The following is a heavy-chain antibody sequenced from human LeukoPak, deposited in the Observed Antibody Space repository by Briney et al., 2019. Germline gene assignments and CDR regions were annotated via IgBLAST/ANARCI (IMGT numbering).Heavy chain of an antibody. CDR1: GYTFSGFY. Sequence: ASVKVSCKASGYTFSGFYIHWVRQAPGQGLEWMGWINPNSGVTNYAQKLQGRVTITRDTSIDTAYMELSRLRSDDTAVYYCARDSYYGSGSDETIDNWYFDLWGRGTLVTVSS. CDR2: INPNSGVT. V-gene: IGHV1-2*02. CDR3: ARDSYYGSGSDETIDNWYFDL. D-gene: IGHD3-10*01. J-gene: IGHJ2*01.